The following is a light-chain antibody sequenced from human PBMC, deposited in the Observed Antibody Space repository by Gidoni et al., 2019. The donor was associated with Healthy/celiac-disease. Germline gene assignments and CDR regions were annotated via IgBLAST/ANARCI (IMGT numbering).Light chain of an antibody. V-gene: IGLV1-40*01. CDR2: GNS. J-gene: IGLJ1*01. Sequence: QSVLTQPPSVSGAPGQRVTISCTGSSSNIGAGYDLHWYQQLPGTAPKLLIYGNSNRPSGVPYRFSGSKSGTSASLAITGLQAEDEADYYCQSYDSSLSGSGVFGTGTKLTVL. CDR3: QSYDSSLSGSGV. CDR1: SSNIGAGYD.